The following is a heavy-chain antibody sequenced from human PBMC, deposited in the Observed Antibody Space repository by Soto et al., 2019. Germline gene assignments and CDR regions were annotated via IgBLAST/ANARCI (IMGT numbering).Heavy chain of an antibody. Sequence: PSETLSLTCAVYGGSFSGYYWSWIRQPPGKGLEWIGEINHSGSTNYNPSLKSRVTISVDTSKNQFSLKLSSVTAADTAVYYCARDKGSSETSIVTMVRGVTPYAFDIWGQGTMVTVSS. CDR3: ARDKGSSETSIVTMVRGVTPYAFDI. CDR2: INHSGST. CDR1: GGSFSGYY. J-gene: IGHJ3*02. V-gene: IGHV4-34*01. D-gene: IGHD3-10*01.